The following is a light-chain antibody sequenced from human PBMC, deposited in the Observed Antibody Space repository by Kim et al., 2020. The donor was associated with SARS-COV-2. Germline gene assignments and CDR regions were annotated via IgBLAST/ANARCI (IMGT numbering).Light chain of an antibody. V-gene: IGLV6-57*01. CDR2: EDV. CDR1: SGTIANSY. Sequence: KTVPSSCNRDSGTIANSYVQWYQQRPGSSPTTVIYEDVQRPSGVPDRFSGSIDSSSNSATLTISGLKTEDEADYYCQSYERTNHWVFGGGTQLTVL. J-gene: IGLJ3*02. CDR3: QSYERTNHWV.